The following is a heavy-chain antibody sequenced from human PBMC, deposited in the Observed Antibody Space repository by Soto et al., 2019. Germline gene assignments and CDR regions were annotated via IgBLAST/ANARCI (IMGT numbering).Heavy chain of an antibody. CDR1: GYDFTAYD. D-gene: IGHD6-13*01. CDR3: GRGLSPRAPAGGTPYYFAMDV. V-gene: IGHV1-8*02. CDR2: MNPINGAT. Sequence: VASVKVSCKASGYDFTAYDINWVRQASGQGLEWMGWMNPINGATGSARRFQGRVSMTRNTXTGTAYLELTSLRSDDSAVYYCGRGLSPRAPAGGTPYYFAMDVWG. J-gene: IGHJ6*02.